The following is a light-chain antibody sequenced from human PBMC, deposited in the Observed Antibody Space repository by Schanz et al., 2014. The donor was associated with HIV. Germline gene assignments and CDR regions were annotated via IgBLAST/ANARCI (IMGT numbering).Light chain of an antibody. CDR2: DVS. J-gene: IGLJ1*01. CDR1: SSDGGGYNY. Sequence: QSVLTQPASVSGSPGQSITISCTGTSSDGGGYNYPSWYQQHPGKAPKLMIYDVSNRPSGVSNRFSGSKSGNTASLTISGLQAEDEADYYCCSYTTTSTYVFGAGTKLTVL. CDR3: CSYTTTSTYV. V-gene: IGLV2-14*03.